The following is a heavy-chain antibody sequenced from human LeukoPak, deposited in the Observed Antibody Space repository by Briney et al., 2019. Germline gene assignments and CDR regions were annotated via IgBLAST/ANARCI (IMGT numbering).Heavy chain of an antibody. CDR2: ISAYNGNT. V-gene: IGHV1-18*01. D-gene: IGHD2-2*01. CDR1: GYTFTSYG. Sequence: ASVKVSCKASGYTFTSYGISWVRQAPGQGLEWMGWISAYNGNTNYAQKLQGRVTMTTDTSTSTAYMELRSLRSDDTAVYYCERAAVVVPAATTSYYYYGMDVWGQGTTVTVSS. J-gene: IGHJ6*02. CDR3: ERAAVVVPAATTSYYYYGMDV.